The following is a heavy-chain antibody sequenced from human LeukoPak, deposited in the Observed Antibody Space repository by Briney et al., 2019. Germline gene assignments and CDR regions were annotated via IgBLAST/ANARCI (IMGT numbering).Heavy chain of an antibody. Sequence: ASETLSLTCTVSGGSISSYYWSWIRQPPGKGLEWIGYIYYSGSTNYNPSLKSRVTISVNTSKNQFSLKLSSVTAADTAVYYCARDSLRFLEWLPAAFDYWGQGTLVTVSS. J-gene: IGHJ4*02. CDR1: GGSISSYY. CDR2: IYYSGST. V-gene: IGHV4-59*01. CDR3: ARDSLRFLEWLPAAFDY. D-gene: IGHD3-3*01.